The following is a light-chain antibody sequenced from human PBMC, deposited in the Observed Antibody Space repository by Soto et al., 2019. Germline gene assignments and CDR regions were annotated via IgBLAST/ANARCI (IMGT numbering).Light chain of an antibody. Sequence: QSTLTQPPSASGYPGQSVTMSCTGTKSDIGVYDFVSWYQHHPGKAPRLIIYEVVQRPSGVPDRFSGSKSGNTASLTVSGLQAADEADYFCKSYAGSNTYVFGSGTKVTV. V-gene: IGLV2-8*01. CDR1: KSDIGVYDF. J-gene: IGLJ1*01. CDR2: EVV. CDR3: KSYAGSNTYV.